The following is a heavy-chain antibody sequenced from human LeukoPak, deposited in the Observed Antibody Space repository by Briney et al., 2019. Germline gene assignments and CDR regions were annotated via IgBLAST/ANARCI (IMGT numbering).Heavy chain of an antibody. CDR1: GFTFSSYS. V-gene: IGHV3-48*01. CDR2: ISSSSSTI. J-gene: IGHJ4*02. CDR3: ARFGYCSGGSCYVLQSFDY. D-gene: IGHD2-15*01. Sequence: PGGSLRLSCAASGFTFSSYSMNWVRQAPGKGLEWVSYISSSSSTIYYADSVKGRFTISRDNAKNSLYLQMNSLRAEDTAVYYCARFGYCSGGSCYVLQSFDYWGQGTLVTVSS.